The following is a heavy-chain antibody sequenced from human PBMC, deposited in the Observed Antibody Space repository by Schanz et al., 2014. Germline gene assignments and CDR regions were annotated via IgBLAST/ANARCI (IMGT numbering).Heavy chain of an antibody. CDR3: AKRCSSTSCSHGAFDI. Sequence: DVQLVESGGGLIQPGGSLRLSCAVSGFTFSSYWMHWVRQAPGKGLVWVSRIQSDGSITTYADSVKGRFAISRDNAKNTLYLQMNSLRDEDTAMYYCAKRCSSTSCSHGAFDIWGQGTMVTVSS. V-gene: IGHV3-74*02. J-gene: IGHJ3*02. D-gene: IGHD2-2*01. CDR2: IQSDGSIT. CDR1: GFTFSSYW.